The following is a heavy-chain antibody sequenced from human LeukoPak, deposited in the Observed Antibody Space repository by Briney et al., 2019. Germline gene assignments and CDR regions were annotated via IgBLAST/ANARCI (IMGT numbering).Heavy chain of an antibody. CDR2: IKQDGSEK. D-gene: IGHD6-13*01. Sequence: GGSLRLSCSASGFTFSTYWMSWVRQAPGKGLEWVANIKQDGSEKYYVDSVKGRFTISRDNAKNSLYLQMNSLRAEDTAAYYCARDDQQQLFDYWGQGTLVTVSS. J-gene: IGHJ4*02. CDR1: GFTFSTYW. V-gene: IGHV3-7*03. CDR3: ARDDQQQLFDY.